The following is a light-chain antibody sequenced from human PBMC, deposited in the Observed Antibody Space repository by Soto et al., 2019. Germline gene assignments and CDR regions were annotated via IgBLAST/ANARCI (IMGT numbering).Light chain of an antibody. Sequence: EIVLTQSPGTLSLSPGERVTLSCRASQPITSSYLAWYQQRLGQAPRLLIHGASNRATGIPDRFTGSGSGTDFTLTISRLEPEDFAVYYCQQFDSSPGTFGQGTKLEI. CDR2: GAS. CDR3: QQFDSSPGT. J-gene: IGKJ2*01. CDR1: QPITSSY. V-gene: IGKV3-20*01.